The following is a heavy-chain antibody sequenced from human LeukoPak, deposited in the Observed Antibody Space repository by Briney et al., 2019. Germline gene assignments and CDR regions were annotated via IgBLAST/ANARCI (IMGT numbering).Heavy chain of an antibody. CDR2: IKQDGSGE. D-gene: IGHD6-19*01. J-gene: IGHJ4*02. V-gene: IGHV3-7*01. CDR3: TTGYSSGWYNEGNY. Sequence: PGGSLRLSCVASGFTFSRYWMSWVRQAPGKGLEWVAKIKQDGSGEYYLDSVKGRFTISRDNAKNSLCLQMNSLRADDTAVYFCTTGYSSGWYNEGNYWGQGTLVTVSS. CDR1: GFTFSRYW.